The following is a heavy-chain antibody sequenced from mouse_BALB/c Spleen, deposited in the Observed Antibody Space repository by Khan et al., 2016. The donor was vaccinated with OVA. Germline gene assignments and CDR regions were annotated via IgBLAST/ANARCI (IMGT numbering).Heavy chain of an antibody. CDR1: GYTFINYW. CDR3: ERRGRQWYIDY. V-gene: IGHV1-7*01. J-gene: IGHJ2*01. Sequence: QVQLQQSGAELAKPGASVKMSCKASGYTFINYWILWIKQRPGQGLEWIGYINPSTGYTEYNQNFKDKATLTADISSSTAYMQLSSLTSEDSAVYYCERRGRQWYIDYWGQGTTLTVSS. D-gene: IGHD1-3*01. CDR2: INPSTGYT.